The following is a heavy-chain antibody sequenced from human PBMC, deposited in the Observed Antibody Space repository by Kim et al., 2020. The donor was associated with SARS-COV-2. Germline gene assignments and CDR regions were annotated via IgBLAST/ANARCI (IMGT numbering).Heavy chain of an antibody. D-gene: IGHD3-22*01. V-gene: IGHV5-51*01. CDR2: IFPDDSDT. CDR3: VRRRGGYDSVGDYWYFDV. Sequence: GESLKISCQGSGYSFTTFWIGWVRQMPGKGLEWMGIIFPDDSDTRYSPSFQGQVTISADKSISTAYLQWSTLETSDTAIYYCVRRRGGYDSVGDYWYFDVWGRGTLVTVSS. CDR1: GYSFTTFW. J-gene: IGHJ2*01.